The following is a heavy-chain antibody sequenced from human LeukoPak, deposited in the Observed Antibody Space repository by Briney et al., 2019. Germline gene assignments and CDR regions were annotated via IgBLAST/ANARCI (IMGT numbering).Heavy chain of an antibody. V-gene: IGHV3-23*01. Sequence: PGGSLRLSCAAPGFTFSNYAMSWVRQAPGKGLEWISGISGSGGSTYYADSVKGRFTISRDNSKNTLYLQMNSLRAEDTAVFYCAKDPRDFTGGPCPSAGGYYFASGGQGDLVAVSS. CDR3: AKDPRDFTGGPCPSAGGYYFAS. CDR1: GFTFSNYA. J-gene: IGHJ4*02. D-gene: IGHD2-8*02. CDR2: ISGSGGST.